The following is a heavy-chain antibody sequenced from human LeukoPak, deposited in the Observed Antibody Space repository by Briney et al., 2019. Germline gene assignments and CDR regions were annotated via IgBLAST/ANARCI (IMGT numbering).Heavy chain of an antibody. Sequence: ASVKVSCKASGYTFNANYIHWVRQAPGQGLEWMGWINPNSGETNYSQKFQGRVIVTRDTSISTAYMELSRLTSDDTAVYYCARGSVTTDASFDYWGQGTLVTVSS. D-gene: IGHD4-17*01. CDR1: GYTFNANY. CDR3: ARGSVTTDASFDY. CDR2: INPNSGET. J-gene: IGHJ4*02. V-gene: IGHV1-2*02.